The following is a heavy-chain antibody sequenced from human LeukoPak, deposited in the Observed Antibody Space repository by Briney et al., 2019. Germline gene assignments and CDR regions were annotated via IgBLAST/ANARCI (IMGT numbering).Heavy chain of an antibody. Sequence: ASETLSLTCTVSGGSISSSSYYWGWIRQPPGKGLEWIGSIYYSGSTYYNPSLKSRVTISVDTSKNQFSLKLSSVTAADTAVYYCASESGEDVLPAAHPDYWGQGTLVTVSS. V-gene: IGHV4-39*01. CDR1: GGSISSSSYY. J-gene: IGHJ4*02. D-gene: IGHD2-2*01. CDR2: IYYSGST. CDR3: ASESGEDVLPAAHPDY.